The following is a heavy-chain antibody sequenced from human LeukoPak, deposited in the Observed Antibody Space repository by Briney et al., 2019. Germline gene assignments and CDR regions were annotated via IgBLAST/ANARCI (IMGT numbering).Heavy chain of an antibody. J-gene: IGHJ6*03. CDR3: ARVKNGFDGNGYPYYYYYMDV. CDR1: GFIFNTYA. CDR2: INSDGSST. D-gene: IGHD3-22*01. Sequence: GGSPRLSCAASGFIFNTYAMSWVRQTPGKGLVWVSRINSDGSSTSYADSVKGRFTISRDNSKNTLYLQMNSLRAEDTAVYYCARVKNGFDGNGYPYYYYYMDVWGRGTTVTVFS. V-gene: IGHV3-74*01.